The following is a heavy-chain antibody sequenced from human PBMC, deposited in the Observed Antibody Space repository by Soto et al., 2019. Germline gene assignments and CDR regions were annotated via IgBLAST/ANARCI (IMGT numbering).Heavy chain of an antibody. D-gene: IGHD6-19*01. Sequence: EVQLVESGGGLVQPGGSLKLSCAASGFTFSGSAMHWVRQASGKGLEWVGRIRSKANSYATAYAASVKGRFTISRDDSKNTAYLQMNSLKTEDTAVYYCTRRSHSSGWSWDYWGQGTLVTVSS. J-gene: IGHJ4*02. CDR1: GFTFSGSA. CDR3: TRRSHSSGWSWDY. CDR2: IRSKANSYAT. V-gene: IGHV3-73*02.